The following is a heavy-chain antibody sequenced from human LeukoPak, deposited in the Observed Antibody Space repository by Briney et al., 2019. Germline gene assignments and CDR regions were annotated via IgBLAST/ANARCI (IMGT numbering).Heavy chain of an antibody. CDR2: IKSDGSST. J-gene: IGHJ5*02. Sequence: GGSLRLSCAASGFTFSSYWIHWVRQAPGKGLVWVSRIKSDGSSTSYAGSVQGRFTISRDNAKNTLYLQMNSLRAEDTAVYYCARDNNSWFDPWGQGTLVTVSS. V-gene: IGHV3-74*01. CDR3: ARDNNSWFDP. CDR1: GFTFSSYW.